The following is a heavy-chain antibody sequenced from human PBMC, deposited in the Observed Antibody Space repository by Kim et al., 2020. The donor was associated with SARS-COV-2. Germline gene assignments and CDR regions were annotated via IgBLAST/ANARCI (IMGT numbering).Heavy chain of an antibody. Sequence: GESLKISCKGSGYSFTSYWIGWVRQMPGKGLEWMGIIYPGDSDTRYSPSFQGQVTISAYKSISTAYLQWSSLKASDTAMYYCARRYCSGGSCYGRRLLPYYFAYWGQGTLVTVSS. CDR1: GYSFTSYW. V-gene: IGHV5-51*01. J-gene: IGHJ4*02. D-gene: IGHD2-15*01. CDR3: ARRYCSGGSCYGRRLLPYYFAY. CDR2: IYPGDSDT.